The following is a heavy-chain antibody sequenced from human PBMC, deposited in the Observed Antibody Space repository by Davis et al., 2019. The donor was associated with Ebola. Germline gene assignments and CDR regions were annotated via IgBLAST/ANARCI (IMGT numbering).Heavy chain of an antibody. CDR3: ATTPQGYSSSWYRQLEYFQH. D-gene: IGHD6-13*01. Sequence: PGGSLRLSCAASGFTFSDYYMSWIRQAPGKGLEWVSYISSSGSTIYYADSVKGRFTISRDNAKNSLYLQMNSLRAEDTAVYYCATTPQGYSSSWYRQLEYFQHWGQGTLVTVSS. CDR1: GFTFSDYY. CDR2: ISSSGSTI. V-gene: IGHV3-11*04. J-gene: IGHJ1*01.